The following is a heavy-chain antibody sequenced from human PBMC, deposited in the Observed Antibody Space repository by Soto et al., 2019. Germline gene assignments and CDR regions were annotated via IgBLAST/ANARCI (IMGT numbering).Heavy chain of an antibody. D-gene: IGHD2-2*01. Sequence: SETLSLTCTVSGGSISSGDYYWSWIRQPPGKGLEWIGYIYYSGSTYYNPSLKSRVTISVDTSKNQFSLKLSSVTAADTAVYYCARVSRNIVVVPAAISGLYFDYWGQGTLVTVSS. CDR1: GGSISSGDYY. V-gene: IGHV4-30-4*01. J-gene: IGHJ4*02. CDR3: ARVSRNIVVVPAAISGLYFDY. CDR2: IYYSGST.